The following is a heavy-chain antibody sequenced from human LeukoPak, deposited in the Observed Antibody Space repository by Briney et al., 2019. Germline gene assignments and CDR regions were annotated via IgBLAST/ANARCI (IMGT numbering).Heavy chain of an antibody. D-gene: IGHD3-22*01. CDR1: GFTFSSYG. V-gene: IGHV3-30*18. CDR3: AKAEVEYYDSSGYYNWFDP. CDR2: ISYDGSNK. J-gene: IGHJ5*02. Sequence: GGSLRLSCAASGFTFSSYGMHWVRQAPGKGLEWVAVISYDGSNKYYADSVKGRFTISRDNSKNTLYLQMNSLRAEDTAGYYCAKAEVEYYDSSGYYNWFDPWGQGTLVTVSS.